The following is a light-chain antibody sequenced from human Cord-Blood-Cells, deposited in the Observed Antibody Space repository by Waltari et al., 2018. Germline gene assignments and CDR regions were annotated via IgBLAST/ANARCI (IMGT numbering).Light chain of an antibody. V-gene: IGKV1-39*01. J-gene: IGKJ1*01. CDR2: AAS. Sequence: DIQMTQSPSSLSASVGDRVTITCRASQSICSYLNWYQQKPGKAPKLLIYAASSLQSGVPSRFSGSGSGTDFTLTISSLQPEDFATYYCQQSYSTPQTFGQGTKVEIK. CDR1: QSICSY. CDR3: QQSYSTPQT.